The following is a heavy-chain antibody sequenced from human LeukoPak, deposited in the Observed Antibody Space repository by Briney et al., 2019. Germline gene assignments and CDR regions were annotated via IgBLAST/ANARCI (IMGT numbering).Heavy chain of an antibody. Sequence: GGPLRPSGGVSGFTFRSTGTHWVRKAPGKGLEWGAVIRYEGSNKYYADSVKGRFTISRDNSKNTLYLQMNSLRAEDTAVYYCARDSDIVVVPAAMHGAFDIWGQGTMVTVSS. CDR1: GFTFRSTG. V-gene: IGHV3-33*01. CDR3: ARDSDIVVVPAAMHGAFDI. CDR2: IRYEGSNK. J-gene: IGHJ3*02. D-gene: IGHD2-2*01.